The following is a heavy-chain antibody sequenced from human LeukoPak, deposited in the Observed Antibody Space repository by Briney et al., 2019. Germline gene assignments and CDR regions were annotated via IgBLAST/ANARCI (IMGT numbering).Heavy chain of an antibody. D-gene: IGHD3-3*01. J-gene: IGHJ6*02. CDR3: AKGAIFGVTIRGCGMDV. V-gene: IGHV1-8*01. Sequence: ASVKVSCKASGYTFTIFDINWVRQAPGQGLEWVGWMNPKTGDTVYAQNFQGRVTMTRDTSIGTAYMELNSLRSEDTAVYYCAKGAIFGVTIRGCGMDVWGQGTSVTVSS. CDR2: MNPKTGDT. CDR1: GYTFTIFD.